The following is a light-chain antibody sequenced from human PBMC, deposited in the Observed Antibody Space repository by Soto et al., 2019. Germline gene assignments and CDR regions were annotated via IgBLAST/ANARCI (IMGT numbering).Light chain of an antibody. V-gene: IGKV1-5*03. CDR2: KAS. CDR1: QSINIW. CDR3: QQYNTYPWT. J-gene: IGKJ1*01. Sequence: DIQMTQSPSNLSASIGDRVTITCRASQSINIWLAWYQQKPGKAPKLLIYKASSLESGVPSRFSGSGSGTQFTLTISSLQPDDFATYHCQQYNTYPWTFGLGTKVEIK.